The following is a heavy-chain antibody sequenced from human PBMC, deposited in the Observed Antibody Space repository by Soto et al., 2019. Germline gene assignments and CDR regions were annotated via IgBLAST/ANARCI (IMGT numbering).Heavy chain of an antibody. D-gene: IGHD3-16*01. CDR3: ATDFTDPSTAKYYFDD. CDR1: GYTLTELS. CDR2: FDPEDGET. Sequence: GASVKVSCKVSGYTLTELSMHWVRQAPGKGLEWMGGFDPEDGETIYAQKFQGRVTMTEDTSTDTAYMELSSLRSEDTAVYYCATDFTDPSTAKYYFDDWGQGTLVTVSS. V-gene: IGHV1-24*01. J-gene: IGHJ4*02.